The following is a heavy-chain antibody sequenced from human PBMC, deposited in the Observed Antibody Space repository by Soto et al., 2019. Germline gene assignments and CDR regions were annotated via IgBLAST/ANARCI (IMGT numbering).Heavy chain of an antibody. V-gene: IGHV3-23*01. CDR2: ISGSGGST. CDR3: AKTYYYDSSGYYYSPGFYYYGMDV. J-gene: IGHJ6*02. D-gene: IGHD3-22*01. CDR1: GFTFSSYA. Sequence: HPGGSLRLSCAASGFTFSSYAMSWVRQAPGKGLEWVSAISGSGGSTYYADSVKGRFTISRDNSKNTLYLQMNSLRAEDTAVYYCAKTYYYDSSGYYYSPGFYYYGMDVWGQGTTVTVSS.